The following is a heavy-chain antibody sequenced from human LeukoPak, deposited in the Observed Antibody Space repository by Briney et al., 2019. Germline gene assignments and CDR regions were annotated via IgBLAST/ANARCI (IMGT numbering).Heavy chain of an antibody. V-gene: IGHV4-39*01. Sequence: SETLSLTCAVSGASISSSNYYWCWVRQSPGKGLEWIGNIYSSGNTYYNASLKSRVTMYIDTSKNQFSLKLSSVTAADTAMYYCAKSNGYGLIDYWGQGTLVTVSS. CDR2: IYSSGNT. J-gene: IGHJ4*02. CDR1: GASISSSNYY. CDR3: AKSNGYGLIDY. D-gene: IGHD5-12*01.